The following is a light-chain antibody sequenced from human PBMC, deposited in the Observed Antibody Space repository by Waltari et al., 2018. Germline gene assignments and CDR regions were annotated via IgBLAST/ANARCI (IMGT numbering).Light chain of an antibody. Sequence: QSVLTQPPSVSGAPGQRVTISCTGSSSNIGAGSDVHWYQQLPGAAPNLLIFGNNNRPSGVPDRFSGSKSGTSASLAIAGLQVEDEATYFCQSSDTSLSGWIFGRGTKLIVL. V-gene: IGLV1-40*01. CDR3: QSSDTSLSGWI. CDR2: GNN. J-gene: IGLJ2*01. CDR1: SSNIGAGSD.